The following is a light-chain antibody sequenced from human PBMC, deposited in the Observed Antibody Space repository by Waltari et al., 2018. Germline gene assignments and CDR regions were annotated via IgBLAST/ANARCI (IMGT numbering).Light chain of an antibody. CDR2: VNSDGSH. Sequence: QLVLTQAPSASASLGASVKLTCPLSSGHNSSALAWPQQQPEKGPRYLMKVNSDGSHYKADGIPDRFSGSSSGAERYLTISSLQSEDEADYYCQTRGSGTVIFGGGTKLTVL. CDR3: QTRGSGTVI. V-gene: IGLV4-69*01. J-gene: IGLJ2*01. CDR1: SGHNSSA.